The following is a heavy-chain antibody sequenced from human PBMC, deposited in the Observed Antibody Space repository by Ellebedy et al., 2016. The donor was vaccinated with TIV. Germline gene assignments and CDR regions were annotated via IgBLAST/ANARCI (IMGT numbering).Heavy chain of an antibody. CDR1: GFAFRRFG. J-gene: IGHJ5*02. CDR2: ISGSSNTK. Sequence: PGGSLRLSCAASGFAFRRFGLTGVGKAPGKGLEWVSNISGSSNTKDYADSVKGRFTISRDNAKNTLYLQMNSLRAEDTAVYYCASPLIAAAGIGFAPWGQGTLVTVSS. V-gene: IGHV3-48*04. D-gene: IGHD6-13*01. CDR3: ASPLIAAAGIGFAP.